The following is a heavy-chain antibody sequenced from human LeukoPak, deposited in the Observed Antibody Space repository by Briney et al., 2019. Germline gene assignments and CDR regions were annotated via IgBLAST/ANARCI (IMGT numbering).Heavy chain of an antibody. Sequence: PGGSLRLSCAASGFTFSNYWMSWVRQAPGKGREWVANIKQDGSEKYYVDSVKGRFTISRDNAKNSLYLQMNSLRAEDTAVYYCARGMFYYGSGSDTGDYWGQGTLVTVSS. J-gene: IGHJ4*02. V-gene: IGHV3-7*05. CDR3: ARGMFYYGSGSDTGDY. D-gene: IGHD3-10*01. CDR2: IKQDGSEK. CDR1: GFTFSNYW.